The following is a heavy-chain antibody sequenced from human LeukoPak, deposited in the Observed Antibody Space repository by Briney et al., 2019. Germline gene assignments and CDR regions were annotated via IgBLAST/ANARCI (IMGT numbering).Heavy chain of an antibody. J-gene: IGHJ4*02. CDR1: GFSLSTRGAG. D-gene: IGHD4-17*01. CDR3: ARIYDSMTTVYYFDY. CDR2: IYWDDDK. Sequence: ESGPTLVKPTQTLTLTCTFSGFSLSTRGAGVGWIRQPPGKALEWLALIYWDDDKRYSPSLKSRLTITKDTSKNQVVLTMTNMDPVDTATYYCARIYDSMTTVYYFDYWSQGTLVTVSS. V-gene: IGHV2-5*02.